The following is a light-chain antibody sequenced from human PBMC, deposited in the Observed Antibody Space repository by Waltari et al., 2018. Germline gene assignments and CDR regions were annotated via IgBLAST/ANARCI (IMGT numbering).Light chain of an antibody. CDR2: DAS. CDR3: QQRSNWTPHT. Sequence: EIVFTQSPDTLSLSPGDTATLSYSPSQSVDRYLALYQQKPGQPPTRLIYDASNRATGVPDRFRGSGSETDFTLTISSLEAEDFAVYFCQQRSNWTPHTFGQGARLDIK. CDR1: QSVDRY. V-gene: IGKV3-11*01. J-gene: IGKJ2*01.